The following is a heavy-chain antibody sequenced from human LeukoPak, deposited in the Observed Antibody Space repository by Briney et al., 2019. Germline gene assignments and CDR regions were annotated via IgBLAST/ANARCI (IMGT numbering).Heavy chain of an antibody. J-gene: IGHJ4*02. CDR3: ATSSSSAYFDDS. CDR1: GGSISSSSYF. D-gene: IGHD3-22*01. CDR2: VHYSGST. V-gene: IGHV4-39*07. Sequence: SETLSLTCSVSGGSISSSSYFWGWIRQPPGKGLEWIASVHYSGSTYYNPSLKSRITVSLDTTENQFSLKMTSVTAADTAVYYCATSSSSAYFDDSWGQGILVTVSS.